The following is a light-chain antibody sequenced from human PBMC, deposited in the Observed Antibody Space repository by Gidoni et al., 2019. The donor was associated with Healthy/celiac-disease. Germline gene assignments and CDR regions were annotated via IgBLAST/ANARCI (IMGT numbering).Light chain of an antibody. CDR2: SNN. CDR1: SSNIGSNT. V-gene: IGLV1-44*01. J-gene: IGLJ1*01. Sequence: QSVLTQPPSASGTTGQSVTISCSGSSSNIGSNTVNWYQQLPGTAPKLLIYSNNQRPSGVPPRFSGSKSGTSASLAISGLQSEDEADYYCAAWDDSLNGPYVFGTGTKVTVL. CDR3: AAWDDSLNGPYV.